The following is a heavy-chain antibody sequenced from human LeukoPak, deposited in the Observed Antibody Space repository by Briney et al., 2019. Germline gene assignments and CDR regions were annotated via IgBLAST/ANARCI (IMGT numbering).Heavy chain of an antibody. D-gene: IGHD3-16*01. CDR1: GFTFSSSW. V-gene: IGHV3-7*01. CDR3: ATEHWGPNS. J-gene: IGHJ4*02. CDR2: IKGDGSDK. Sequence: GGSLRLSCAASGFTFSSSWMTWVRQAPGKGLEWLANIKGDGSDKNYVDSVKGRFTISRDNAKNSLFLQMSSLRGEDTALYYCATEHWGPNSWGQGTLVSVSS.